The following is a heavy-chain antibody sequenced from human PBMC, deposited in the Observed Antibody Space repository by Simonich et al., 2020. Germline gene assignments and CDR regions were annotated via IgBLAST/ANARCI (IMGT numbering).Heavy chain of an antibody. J-gene: IGHJ4*02. CDR3: ARDQGGRAAAATDY. CDR2: NSADNGNT. D-gene: IGHD6-13*01. Sequence: QVQLVQSGAEVKKPWASVKVSCKASGYTFTSYGISWVRQAPGQGLEWMGWNSADNGNTNDAQKPQCRDTRTTDTSTSTAYMELRSLRADDTAVYYCARDQGGRAAAATDYWGQGTLVTVSS. CDR1: GYTFTSYG. V-gene: IGHV1-18*01.